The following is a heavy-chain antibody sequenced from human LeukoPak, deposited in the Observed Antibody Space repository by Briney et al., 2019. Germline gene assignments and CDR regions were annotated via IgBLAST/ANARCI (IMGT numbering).Heavy chain of an antibody. V-gene: IGHV1-69*05. D-gene: IGHD6-6*01. CDR2: IIPIFGTA. Sequence: GASVKVSCKASGGTFSSYAISWVRQAPGQGLEWMGGIIPIFGTANYAQKFQGRVTITTDESTSTAYMELSSLRSEDTAVYYCASGPIAARLMDYYYMDVWGKGTTVTVSS. J-gene: IGHJ6*03. CDR3: ASGPIAARLMDYYYMDV. CDR1: GGTFSSYA.